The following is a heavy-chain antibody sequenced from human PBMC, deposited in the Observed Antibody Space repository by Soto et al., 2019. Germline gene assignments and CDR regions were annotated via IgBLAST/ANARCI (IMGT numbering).Heavy chain of an antibody. CDR3: ASISGSRQDTYYYYGMDV. CDR1: GFTFSSYS. V-gene: IGHV3-21*01. D-gene: IGHD1-26*01. J-gene: IGHJ6*02. Sequence: EVQLVESGGGLVKPGGSLRLSCAASGFTFSSYSMNWVRQAPGKGLEWVSSISSSSSYIYYADSVKGRFTISRDNAKNSLYLQMNSLRAEDTAVYYCASISGSRQDTYYYYGMDVWGQGTTVTVSS. CDR2: ISSSSSYI.